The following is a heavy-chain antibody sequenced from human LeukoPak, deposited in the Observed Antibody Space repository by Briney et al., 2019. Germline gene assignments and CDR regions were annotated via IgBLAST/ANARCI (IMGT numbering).Heavy chain of an antibody. CDR2: IYYSGST. V-gene: IGHV4-39*01. D-gene: IGHD4-17*01. CDR3: ARPYGAAGLD. Sequence: PSETLSLTCTVSGGSVSSSSYYWGWIRQPPGKGLEWIGSIYYSGSTYYNPSLKSRVTISVDTSKNQFSLKLSSVTAADTAVYYCARPYGAAGLDWGQGTLVTVSS. CDR1: GGSVSSSSYY. J-gene: IGHJ4*02.